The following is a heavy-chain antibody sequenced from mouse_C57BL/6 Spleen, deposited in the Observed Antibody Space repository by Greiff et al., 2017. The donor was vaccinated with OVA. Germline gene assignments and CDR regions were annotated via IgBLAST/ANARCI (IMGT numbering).Heavy chain of an antibody. CDR3: TLTENYIDY. Sequence: QVQLQQSGAELVRPGASVTLSCKASGYTFTDYEMHWVKQTPVHGLEWIGAIDPETGGTAYNQKFKGKAILTADKSSSTAYMELRSLTSEDSAVYYCTLTENYIDYWGQSTTLTVAS. J-gene: IGHJ2*01. CDR1: GYTFTDYE. D-gene: IGHD4-1*01. V-gene: IGHV1-15*01. CDR2: IDPETGGT.